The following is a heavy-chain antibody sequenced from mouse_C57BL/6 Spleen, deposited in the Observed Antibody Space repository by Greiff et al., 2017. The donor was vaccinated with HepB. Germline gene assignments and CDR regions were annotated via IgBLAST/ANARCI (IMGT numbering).Heavy chain of an antibody. CDR2: INPNNGGT. Sequence: VQLQQSGPELVKPGASVKISCKASGYTFTDYYMNWVKQSHGKSLEWIGDINPNNGGTSYNQKFKGKATLTVDKSSSTAYMELRSLTSEDSAVYYCAGEGVYDGYYVDAMDYWGQGTSVTVSS. V-gene: IGHV1-26*01. CDR1: GYTFTDYY. J-gene: IGHJ4*01. CDR3: AGEGVYDGYYVDAMDY. D-gene: IGHD2-3*01.